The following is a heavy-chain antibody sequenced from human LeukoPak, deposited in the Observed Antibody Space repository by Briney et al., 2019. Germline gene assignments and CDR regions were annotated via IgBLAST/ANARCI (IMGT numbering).Heavy chain of an antibody. D-gene: IGHD2-2*01. CDR3: ARQAYCSSTSCYGFDY. V-gene: IGHV4-4*07. J-gene: IGHJ4*02. CDR2: IYTSGST. Sequence: SETLSLTCTVSGGSISTYYWSWIRQPAGKGLEWIGRIYTSGSTNYIPSLKSRVTMSVDTSKNQFSLKLSSVTAADTAVYYCARQAYCSSTSCYGFDYWGQGILVTVSS. CDR1: GGSISTYY.